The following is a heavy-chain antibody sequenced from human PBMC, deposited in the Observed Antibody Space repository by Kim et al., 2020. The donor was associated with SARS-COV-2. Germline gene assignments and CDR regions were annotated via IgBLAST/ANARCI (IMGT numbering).Heavy chain of an antibody. CDR2: VSGDGTET. Sequence: GGSLRLSCAASGFTFSSYAMTWVRQAPGKGLEWVSTVSGDGTETFYADSLKGRFTISRDNSKNTLSLQMNSLRADDTAVYYCAKGGHLSFFDFWGQGTLVTVSS. J-gene: IGHJ4*02. V-gene: IGHV3-23*01. CDR3: AKGGHLSFFDF. CDR1: GFTFSSYA. D-gene: IGHD3-16*01.